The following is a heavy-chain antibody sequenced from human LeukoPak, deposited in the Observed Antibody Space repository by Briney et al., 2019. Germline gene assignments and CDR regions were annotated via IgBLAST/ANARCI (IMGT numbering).Heavy chain of an antibody. CDR2: IYHSGST. V-gene: IGHV4-30-2*01. CDR3: ARVGVVVAAIDY. J-gene: IGHJ4*02. D-gene: IGHD2-15*01. CDR1: GGSISSGGYS. Sequence: PSQTPSLTCAVSGGSISSGGYSWSWIRQPPGKGLEWIGYIYHSGSTYYIPSLKSRVTISVDRSKNQFSLKLSSVTAADTAVYYCARVGVVVAAIDYWGQGTLVTVSS.